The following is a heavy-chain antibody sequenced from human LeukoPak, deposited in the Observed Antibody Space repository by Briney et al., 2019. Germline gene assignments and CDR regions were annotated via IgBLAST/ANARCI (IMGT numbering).Heavy chain of an antibody. CDR1: GGSISSGDYY. D-gene: IGHD6-13*01. CDR3: AKVGAAGIPFDP. CDR2: IYYSGST. Sequence: SETLSLTCTVSGGSISSGDYYWSWIRQPPGKGLEWIGSIYYSGSTYYNPSLKSRVTISVDTSKNQFSLKLSSVTAADTAVYYCAKVGAAGIPFDPWGQGTLVTVSS. V-gene: IGHV4-39*01. J-gene: IGHJ5*02.